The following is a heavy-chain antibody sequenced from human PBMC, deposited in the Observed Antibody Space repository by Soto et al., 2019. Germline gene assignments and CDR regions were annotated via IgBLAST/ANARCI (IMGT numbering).Heavy chain of an antibody. CDR3: ARGARHYGDYVGNYYYGMDV. V-gene: IGHV3-11*01. J-gene: IGHJ6*02. Sequence: PGGSLRLSCAASGFTFSDYYMSWIRQAPGKGLEWVSYISSSGSTIYYADSVKGRFTISRDNAKNSLYLQMNSLRAEDTAVYYCARGARHYGDYVGNYYYGMDVWGQGTTVTVS. CDR2: ISSSGSTI. CDR1: GFTFSDYY. D-gene: IGHD4-17*01.